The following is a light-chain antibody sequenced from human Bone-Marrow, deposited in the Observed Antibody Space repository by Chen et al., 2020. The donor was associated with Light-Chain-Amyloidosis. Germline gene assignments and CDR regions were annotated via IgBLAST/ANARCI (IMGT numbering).Light chain of an antibody. J-gene: IGLJ3*02. V-gene: IGLV3-21*02. Sequence: SSVLTQPSSVSVAPGQTATIACGGNNIGSTRVHWYQQTPGQAPLLVVYDDSDRPSGIPERLSGSNSGNTATLTISRVGAGDEADYYCQVWDRSRDRPVFGGGTKLTVL. CDR1: NIGSTR. CDR3: QVWDRSRDRPV. CDR2: DDS.